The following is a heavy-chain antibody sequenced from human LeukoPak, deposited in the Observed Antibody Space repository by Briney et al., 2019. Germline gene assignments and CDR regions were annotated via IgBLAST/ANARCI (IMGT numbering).Heavy chain of an antibody. CDR1: GFSFSNYA. Sequence: GGSLRLSCAASGFSFSNYAMSWVRRAPGRGLEWVSSISGGGGSTFYADSVKGRFSISRDNSKNTLYLQMNSLRAEDTAVYYCAKTPQCSSIWYLDYWGQGTLVSVSS. CDR2: ISGGGGST. J-gene: IGHJ4*02. CDR3: AKTPQCSSIWYLDY. V-gene: IGHV3-23*01. D-gene: IGHD2-2*01.